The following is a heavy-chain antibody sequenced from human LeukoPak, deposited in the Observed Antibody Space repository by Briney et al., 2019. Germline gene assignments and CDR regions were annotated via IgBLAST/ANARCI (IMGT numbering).Heavy chain of an antibody. CDR1: GFIFSSYS. V-gene: IGHV3-21*01. CDR3: ARARYSSSPFDP. CDR2: ISSSSSYI. Sequence: PGGSLRLSCAASGFIFSSYSMNWVRQAPGKGLEWVSFISSSSSYIYYADSVKGRFTISRDNAKNSLYLQMNSLRAKDTAVYYCARARYSSSPFDPWGQGTLVTVSS. J-gene: IGHJ5*02. D-gene: IGHD6-13*01.